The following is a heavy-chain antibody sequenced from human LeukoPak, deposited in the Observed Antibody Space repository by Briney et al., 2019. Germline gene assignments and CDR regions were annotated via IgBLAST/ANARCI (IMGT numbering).Heavy chain of an antibody. D-gene: IGHD6-6*01. Sequence: SETLSLTCTVSGGSIGSYYWSWIRQPPGKGLEWIGYIYYSGSTNYNPSLKSRVTISVDTSKNQFSLKLSSVTAADTAVYYCARLSSPKSSEDYWGQGTLVTVSS. CDR3: ARLSSPKSSEDY. CDR1: GGSIGSYY. CDR2: IYYSGST. V-gene: IGHV4-59*08. J-gene: IGHJ4*02.